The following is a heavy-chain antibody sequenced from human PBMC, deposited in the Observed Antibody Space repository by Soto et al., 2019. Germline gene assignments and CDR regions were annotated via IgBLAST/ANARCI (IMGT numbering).Heavy chain of an antibody. D-gene: IGHD3-16*02. CDR1: GGSISSGGYY. J-gene: IGHJ4*02. CDR2: IYYSGST. Sequence: SETLSLTCTVSGGSISSGGYYWSWIRQHPGKGLEWIGYIYYSGSTYYNPSLKSRVTISVDTSKNQFSLKLSSVTAADTAVYYCASFYDYIWGSYRPDPIYFDYWGQGTLVTVSS. CDR3: ASFYDYIWGSYRPDPIYFDY. V-gene: IGHV4-31*03.